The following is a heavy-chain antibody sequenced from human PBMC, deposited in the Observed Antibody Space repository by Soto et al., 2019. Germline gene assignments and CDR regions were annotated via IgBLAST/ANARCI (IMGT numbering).Heavy chain of an antibody. V-gene: IGHV3-30-3*01. D-gene: IGHD1-26*01. CDR1: GFTFSSYA. J-gene: IGHJ3*02. CDR2: ISYDGSNK. Sequence: QVQLVEPGGGVVQPGRSLRLSCAASGFTFSSYAMHWVRQAPGKGLEWVAVISYDGSNKYYADSVKGRFTISRDNSKNTLYLQMNSLRAEDTAVYYCARSSIGEGWELSAFDIWGQGTMVTVSS. CDR3: ARSSIGEGWELSAFDI.